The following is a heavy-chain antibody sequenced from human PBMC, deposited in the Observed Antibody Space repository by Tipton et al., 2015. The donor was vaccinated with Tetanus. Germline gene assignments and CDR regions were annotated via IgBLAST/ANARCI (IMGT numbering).Heavy chain of an antibody. J-gene: IGHJ6*02. Sequence: TLSLTCTVSGGSLSTFYWNWIRQPAGKGLEWTGRIYSSGSTNYNPSLKSRVTMSIDTSKNQFSLELTSVTAADTAVYYCARDFRERSGTYFSYYYTMDVWGQGTTVTVSS. V-gene: IGHV4-4*07. D-gene: IGHD1-26*01. CDR2: IYSSGST. CDR1: GGSLSTFY. CDR3: ARDFRERSGTYFSYYYTMDV.